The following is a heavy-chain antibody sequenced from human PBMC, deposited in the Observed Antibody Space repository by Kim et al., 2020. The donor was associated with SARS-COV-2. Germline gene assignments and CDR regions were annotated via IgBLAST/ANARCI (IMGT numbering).Heavy chain of an antibody. CDR1: GFTFERYD. Sequence: GGSLRLSCEMSGFTFERYDMHWVRQPPGKGLEWVSGISLDGERTGDADAVKGRFTVCRDKGKDTVYLQMNSLRVEDTAFYYCTRELVAGGADSWGQGTLVTVSS. J-gene: IGHJ4*02. CDR3: TRELVAGGADS. V-gene: IGHV3-9*01. CDR2: ISLDGERT. D-gene: IGHD6-6*01.